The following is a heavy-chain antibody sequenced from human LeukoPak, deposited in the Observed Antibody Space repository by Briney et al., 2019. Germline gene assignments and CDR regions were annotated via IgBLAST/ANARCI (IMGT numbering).Heavy chain of an antibody. CDR1: GVSISSYY. Sequence: SETLSLTCTVSGVSISSYYWSWIRQPPEKGLEWIGYLYDSGTTNYNPSLNSRVTISADTSKKQIFLKLSSVTAADTAVYYCTRRMYYSDSGGSSHYYMDVWGKGTTVTVSS. CDR2: LYDSGTT. CDR3: TRRMYYSDSGGSSHYYMDV. V-gene: IGHV4-59*08. J-gene: IGHJ6*03. D-gene: IGHD3-22*01.